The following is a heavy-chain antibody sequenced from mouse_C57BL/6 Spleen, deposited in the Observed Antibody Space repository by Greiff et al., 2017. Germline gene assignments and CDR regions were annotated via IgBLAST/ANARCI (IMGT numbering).Heavy chain of an antibody. Sequence: QVQLQQSGAELVRPGASVKLSCKASGYTFTSYGISWVKQRPGQGLEWIGEIYPRSGNTYYNEKFKGKATLTADKSSSTAYLELRRLTSEDSAVYDCAPSWDYAMDYWGQGTSVTVSS. CDR3: APSWDYAMDY. V-gene: IGHV1-81*01. J-gene: IGHJ4*01. CDR2: IYPRSGNT. CDR1: GYTFTSYG. D-gene: IGHD4-1*01.